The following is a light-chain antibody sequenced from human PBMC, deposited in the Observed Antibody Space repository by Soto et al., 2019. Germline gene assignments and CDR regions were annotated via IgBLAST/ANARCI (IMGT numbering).Light chain of an antibody. CDR2: EVS. V-gene: IGLV2-14*01. Sequence: QSALTQPASVSGSPGQSITISCTGTSSDVGGYNYVSWYQQHPGKAPKLIIYEVSNRPSGVSYRFSGSKSGNTASLTISGLQDEDESDYYCASYTDTITVEVFGTGTKLTVL. J-gene: IGLJ1*01. CDR1: SSDVGGYNY. CDR3: ASYTDTITVEV.